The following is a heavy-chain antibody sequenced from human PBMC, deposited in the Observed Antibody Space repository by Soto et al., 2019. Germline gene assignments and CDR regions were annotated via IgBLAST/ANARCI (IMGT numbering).Heavy chain of an antibody. CDR2: ISWNSGSI. D-gene: IGHD3-9*01. CDR3: AKGGAYFDWLVHFDY. Sequence: EVQLVESGGGLVQPGRSLRLSCAASGFTFDDYAMHWVRQAPGKGLEWVSGISWNSGSIGYADSVKGRFTISRDNAKNSLYLQMNSLRAEDTALYYCAKGGAYFDWLVHFDYWGQGTLVTVSS. V-gene: IGHV3-9*01. J-gene: IGHJ4*02. CDR1: GFTFDDYA.